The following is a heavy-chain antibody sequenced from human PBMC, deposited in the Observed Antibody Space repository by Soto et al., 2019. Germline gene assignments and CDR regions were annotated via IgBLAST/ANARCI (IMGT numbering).Heavy chain of an antibody. CDR2: IYYSGST. V-gene: IGHV4-59*12. J-gene: IGHJ3*01. CDR1: GGSISSYY. CDR3: ANRLGNYYFSGLPFDL. D-gene: IGHD1-26*01. Sequence: PSETLSLTCTVSGGSISSYYWSWIRQPPGKGLEWIGYIYYSGSTNYNPSLKSRVTISVDTSKNQFSLYLQMDSLRAEDTAVYYCANRLGNYYFSGLPFDLWGQGTMVTVSS.